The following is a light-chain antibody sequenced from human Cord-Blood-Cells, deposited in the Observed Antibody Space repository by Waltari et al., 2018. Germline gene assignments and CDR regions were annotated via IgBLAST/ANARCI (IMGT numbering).Light chain of an antibody. J-gene: IGLJ3*02. CDR3: SSYTSSSTWV. CDR1: SSDVGSYNR. Sequence: QSALTQPASVSGSPGQSITISCTGTSSDVGSYNRVSWYQQPPGTAPKLMIYEVSNRPSGVPDRFAGSKSGNTASLTISGLQAEDEADYYGSSYTSSSTWVFGGGTKLTVL. CDR2: EVS. V-gene: IGLV2-18*02.